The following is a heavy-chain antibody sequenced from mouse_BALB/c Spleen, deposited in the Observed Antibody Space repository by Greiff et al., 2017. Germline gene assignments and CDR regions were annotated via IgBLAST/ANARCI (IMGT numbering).Heavy chain of an antibody. CDR1: GYTFTSYW. CDR2: INPSTGYT. Sequence: QVQLQQSGAELAKPGASVKMSCKASGYTFTSYWMHWVKQRPGQGLEWIGYINPSTGYTEYNQKFKDKATLTADKSSSTAYMQLSSLTSEDSAVYYCARCSPYYFDYWGQGTTLTVSS. D-gene: IGHD1-1*01. J-gene: IGHJ2*01. CDR3: ARCSPYYFDY. V-gene: IGHV1-7*01.